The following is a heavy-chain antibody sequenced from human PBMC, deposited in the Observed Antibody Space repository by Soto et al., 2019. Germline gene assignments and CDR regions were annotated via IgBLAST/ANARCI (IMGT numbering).Heavy chain of an antibody. CDR1: GYTFTGYH. J-gene: IGHJ4*02. CDR3: ARRLGLLVTPIPGY. CDR2: INPNSGVT. Sequence: QVQLVQSGAEVKKPGASVKVSCKASGYTFTGYHMHWVRQAPGQGLEWMGWINPNSGVTIYAQKFQGRVIMTRETSITTAYMEQSRLTSDDTAVYYCARRLGLLVTPIPGYWGQGTLVTVSS. D-gene: IGHD2-21*02. V-gene: IGHV1-2*02.